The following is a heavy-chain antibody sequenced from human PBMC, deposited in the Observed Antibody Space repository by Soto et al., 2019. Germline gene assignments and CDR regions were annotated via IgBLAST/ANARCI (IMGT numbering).Heavy chain of an antibody. CDR3: ARQLRSYPYYYYGMDV. D-gene: IGHD1-26*01. J-gene: IGHJ6*02. Sequence: GESLKISCKGSGYSFTSYWIGWVRQMPGKGLEWMGIIYPGDSDTRYSPSFQGQVTISADKSISTAYLQWSSLKASDTAMYYCARQLRSYPYYYYGMDVWGQGATVTVSS. CDR2: IYPGDSDT. V-gene: IGHV5-51*01. CDR1: GYSFTSYW.